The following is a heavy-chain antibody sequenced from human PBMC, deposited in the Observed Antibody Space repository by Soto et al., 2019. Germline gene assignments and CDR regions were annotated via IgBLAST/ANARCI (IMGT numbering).Heavy chain of an antibody. D-gene: IGHD3-3*01. J-gene: IGHJ4*02. CDR1: GFTFSSYW. V-gene: IGHV3-7*01. Sequence: GGSLRLSCAASGFTFSSYWMSWVRQAPGKGLEWVANIKQDGSEKYYVDSVKGRFTISRDNAKNSLYLQMNSLRAEDTAVYYCAIEYYDFWSGYHDYWGQGTLVTVSS. CDR2: IKQDGSEK. CDR3: AIEYYDFWSGYHDY.